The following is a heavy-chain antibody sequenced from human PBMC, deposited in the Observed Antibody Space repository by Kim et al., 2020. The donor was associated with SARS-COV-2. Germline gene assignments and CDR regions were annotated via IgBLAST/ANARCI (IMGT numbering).Heavy chain of an antibody. J-gene: IGHJ3*02. Sequence: GGSLRLSCAASGFTFSSYGMHWVRQAPGKGLEWVAVISYDGSKKYYADPVKGRFTISRDNSENTVYLQMNSLRTEDTAVYFCAKTRIPLWANDGCDIWGQGTMVSVSS. CDR3: AKTRIPLWANDGCDI. CDR2: ISYDGSKK. V-gene: IGHV3-30*18. CDR1: GFTFSSYG. D-gene: IGHD5-18*01.